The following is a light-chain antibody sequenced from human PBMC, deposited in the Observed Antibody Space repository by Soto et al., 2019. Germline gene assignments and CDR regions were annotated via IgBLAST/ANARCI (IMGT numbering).Light chain of an antibody. CDR2: SNN. CDR3: AAWDDSLNVVV. V-gene: IGLV1-44*01. J-gene: IGLJ2*01. CDR1: SSNIGSNT. Sequence: QYVLTQPPSASGTPGQRVTISCSGSSSNIGSNTVNWYQQLPGTAPKLLIYSNNQRPSGVPDRFSGSKSGTSASLAISGLQSEDAADYYCAAWDDSLNVVVFGGGTKLTVL.